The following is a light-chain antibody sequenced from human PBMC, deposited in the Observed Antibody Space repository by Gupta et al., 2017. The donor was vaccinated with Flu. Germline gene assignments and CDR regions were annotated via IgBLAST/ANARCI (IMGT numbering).Light chain of an antibody. J-gene: IGKJ1*01. Sequence: SLGERATVNCKSSQSVLYSSDNNSYLAWYQQKPGQPPKLLIYWASTRETGVPDRFSGSGSGTYFTLTISSLQAEDVAVYYCQQYDSTPWTFGQGTKVEIK. CDR3: QQYDSTPWT. V-gene: IGKV4-1*01. CDR1: QSVLYSSDNNSY. CDR2: WAS.